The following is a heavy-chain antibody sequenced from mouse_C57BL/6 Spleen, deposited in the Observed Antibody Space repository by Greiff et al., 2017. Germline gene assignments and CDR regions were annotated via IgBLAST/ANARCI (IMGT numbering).Heavy chain of an antibody. J-gene: IGHJ1*03. CDR2: ISSGSSTI. V-gene: IGHV5-17*01. Sequence: DVMLVESGGGLVKPGGSLKLSCAASGFTFSDYGMHWVRQAPEKGLEWVAYISSGSSTIYYADTVKGRFTISRDNAKNTLFLQMTSLRSEDTAMYYCARPPLYYGSSYWYFDVWGTGTTVTVSS. D-gene: IGHD1-1*01. CDR3: ARPPLYYGSSYWYFDV. CDR1: GFTFSDYG.